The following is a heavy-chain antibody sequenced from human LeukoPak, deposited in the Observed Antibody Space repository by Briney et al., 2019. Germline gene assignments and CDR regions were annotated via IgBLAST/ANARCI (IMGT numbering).Heavy chain of an antibody. D-gene: IGHD1-26*01. CDR2: INWNGGST. V-gene: IGHV3-20*04. J-gene: IGHJ6*02. CDR1: GFTFSGYD. CDR3: ARDDQVGATGYYGMDV. Sequence: GGSLRLSCAASGFTFSGYDMNWVRQAPGKGLEWVSGINWNGGSTGYADSVKGRFTISRDNAKNSLYLQMNSLRVEDTALYYCARDDQVGATGYYGMDVWGQGTTVTVSS.